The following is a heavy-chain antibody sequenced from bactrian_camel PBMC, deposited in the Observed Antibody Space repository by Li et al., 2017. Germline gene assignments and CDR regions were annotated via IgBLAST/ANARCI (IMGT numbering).Heavy chain of an antibody. V-gene: IGHV3S6*01. Sequence: HVQLVESGGGLVQPGGSLRLSCAASGFTLSTSDMNWVRQAPGKGLEWVSGLHRDGGNTYYADSVKGRFTISRDNAKNTLYLQMNSLKSEDTALYYCATDHLADYNEYGAKYWGQGTQVTVS. CDR3: ATDHLADYNEYGAKY. D-gene: IGHD4*01. CDR1: GFTLSTSD. J-gene: IGHJ4*01. CDR2: LHRDGGNT.